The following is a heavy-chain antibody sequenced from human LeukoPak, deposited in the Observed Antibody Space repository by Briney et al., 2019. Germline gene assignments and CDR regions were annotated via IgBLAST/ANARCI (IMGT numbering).Heavy chain of an antibody. CDR1: GFTFSSYG. Sequence: PGGSLRLSCAASGFTFSSYGMHWVRQAPGKGLEWVAVISYDGSNKYYADSVKGRFTISRDNSKNTLYLQMNSLRAEDTAVYYCASHRVRGVIARPQPGGYWGQGTLVTVSS. J-gene: IGHJ4*02. CDR3: ASHRVRGVIARPQPGGY. V-gene: IGHV3-30*03. D-gene: IGHD3-10*01. CDR2: ISYDGSNK.